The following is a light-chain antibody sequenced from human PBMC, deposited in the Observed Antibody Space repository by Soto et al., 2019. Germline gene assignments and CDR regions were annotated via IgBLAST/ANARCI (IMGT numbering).Light chain of an antibody. Sequence: DIQMTQSPSTLSASVGDRVTITCRASQSISIWLAWYQQKPGKAPNLLIYKASSLESGVPSRFTGSGSGTEFTLTISSLQPDDGATYYCQQYYSYPLTFGGGTQVEIK. CDR3: QQYYSYPLT. J-gene: IGKJ4*01. CDR2: KAS. CDR1: QSISIW. V-gene: IGKV1-5*03.